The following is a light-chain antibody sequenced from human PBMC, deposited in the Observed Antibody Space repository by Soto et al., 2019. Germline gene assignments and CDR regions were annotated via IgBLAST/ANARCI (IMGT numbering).Light chain of an antibody. Sequence: DIQMTQSPSSLSAFVGDSVTITCHASQRISTFLNWYHQKPGKAPKLLIYSASYLQSGVPSNFSGSGSGTDFTLSIVTLQPEDFGTYFCHQSYRLPITSGGGTKV. CDR2: SAS. CDR3: HQSYRLPIT. J-gene: IGKJ4*01. CDR1: QRISTF. V-gene: IGKV1-39*01.